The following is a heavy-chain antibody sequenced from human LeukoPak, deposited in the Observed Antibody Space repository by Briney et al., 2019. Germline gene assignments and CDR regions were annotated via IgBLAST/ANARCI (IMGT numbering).Heavy chain of an antibody. CDR3: TKDHIGYNQPIDY. D-gene: IGHD5-24*01. V-gene: IGHV3-23*01. J-gene: IGHJ4*02. Sequence: GASLTLSCAASGFTFSSCAMNWVRQAPGKGLEWVSTVSGGGGSTYCADSVKGRFTISRDNSKNTVHLHMSSLRAEDTAIYFCTKDHIGYNQPIDYWGQGTLVTVSS. CDR1: GFTFSSCA. CDR2: VSGGGGST.